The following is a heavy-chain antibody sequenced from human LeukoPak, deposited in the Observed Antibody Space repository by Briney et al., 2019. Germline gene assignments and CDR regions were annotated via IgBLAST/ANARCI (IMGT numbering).Heavy chain of an antibody. CDR1: GFTFSSYA. CDR2: ISGSGGST. CDR3: AKKAGYDSMSIDY. J-gene: IGHJ4*02. D-gene: IGHD3-22*01. Sequence: GASLRLSCAASGFTFSSYAMSWVRQAPGKGLEWVSAISGSGGSTYYADSVKGRFTISRDNSKNTLYLQMNSLRDEDTAVYYCAKKAGYDSMSIDYWGQGTLVTVSS. V-gene: IGHV3-23*01.